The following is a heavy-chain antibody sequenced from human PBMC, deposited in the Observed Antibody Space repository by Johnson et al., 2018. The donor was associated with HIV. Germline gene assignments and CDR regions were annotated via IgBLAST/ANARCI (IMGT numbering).Heavy chain of an antibody. CDR3: ARDSVGARGAFDI. CDR1: GFTFSSYA. CDR2: ISYDGSNK. Sequence: QVQLVESGGGLAQPGGSLRLSCAASGFTFSSYAMHWVRQAPGKGLEWVAVISYDGSNKYYADSVKGRFTISRDNSKNTLYLQMNSLRAEDTAVYYCARDSVGARGAFDIWGQGTMVTVSS. D-gene: IGHD1-26*01. J-gene: IGHJ3*02. V-gene: IGHV3-30-3*01.